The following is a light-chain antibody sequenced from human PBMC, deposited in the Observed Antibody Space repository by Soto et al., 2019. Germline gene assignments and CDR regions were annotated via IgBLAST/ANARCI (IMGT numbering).Light chain of an antibody. V-gene: IGKV3-15*01. Sequence: IVMTQSPATLSVSPGERATLSCRASQTIDNKLAWYQQRPGQAPRLLIYGASIRATGIPARFSGSGSGTEFTLTISGVQSEDFGVYYCQQYKDWRTFGQGTNVDIK. J-gene: IGKJ1*01. CDR1: QTIDNK. CDR3: QQYKDWRT. CDR2: GAS.